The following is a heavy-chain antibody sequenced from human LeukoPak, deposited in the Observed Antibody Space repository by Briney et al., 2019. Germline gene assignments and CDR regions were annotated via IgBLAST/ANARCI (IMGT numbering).Heavy chain of an antibody. CDR3: ARGELLAAAETYYYYYGMDV. CDR2: INPNSGGT. V-gene: IGHV1-2*02. CDR1: AYTFTGYY. Sequence: GASVKVSCRASAYTFTGYYMHWVRQAPGQGLEWMGWINPNSGGTNYAQKFQGRVTMTRDTSISTAYMDLSRLRSGDTAVYYCARGELLAAAETYYYYYGMDVWGQGTTVTVSS. D-gene: IGHD6-13*01. J-gene: IGHJ6*02.